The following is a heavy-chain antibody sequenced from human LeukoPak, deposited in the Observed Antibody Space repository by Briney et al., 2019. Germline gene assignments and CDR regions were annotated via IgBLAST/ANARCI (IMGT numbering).Heavy chain of an antibody. CDR2: ISGGGGTT. CDR1: GFTFNTYS. J-gene: IGHJ5*02. V-gene: IGHV3-23*01. D-gene: IGHD2-21*02. CDR3: AKGPVVTATYNWFDP. Sequence: GGSLRHSCAASGFTFNTYSMSWVRQAPGKGLEWVSVISGGGGTTYYADSVKGRFTISRDNSKNTLNLQMNSLRVEDTAVYYCAKGPVVTATYNWFDPWGQGALVTVSS.